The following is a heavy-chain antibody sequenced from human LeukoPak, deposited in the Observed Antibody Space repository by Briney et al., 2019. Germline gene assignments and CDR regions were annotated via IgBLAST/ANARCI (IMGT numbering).Heavy chain of an antibody. Sequence: PGGSLRLSCAASGFTFSSYSMNWVRQAPGKGLEWVSSISSSSSYIYYADSVKGRFTISRDNAKNSLYLQMNSLRAEDTAVYYCARGHSSSWPPPFFDYWGQGTLVTVSS. J-gene: IGHJ4*02. CDR1: GFTFSSYS. CDR3: ARGHSSSWPPPFFDY. CDR2: ISSSSSYI. V-gene: IGHV3-21*01. D-gene: IGHD6-13*01.